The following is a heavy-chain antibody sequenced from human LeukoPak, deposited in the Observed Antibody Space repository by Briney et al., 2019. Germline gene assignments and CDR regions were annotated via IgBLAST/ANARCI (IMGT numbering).Heavy chain of an antibody. CDR1: GGTFSSYD. J-gene: IGHJ5*02. CDR3: ARAAGYSSYWFDP. V-gene: IGHV1-8*02. Sequence: ASVKVSCKASGGTFSSYDINWVRQATGQGLEWMGWMNPNSGNTGYAQKFQGRVTMTRNTSISTAYMELSSLRSEDTAVYYCARAAGYSSYWFDPWGQGTLVTVSS. D-gene: IGHD6-13*01. CDR2: MNPNSGNT.